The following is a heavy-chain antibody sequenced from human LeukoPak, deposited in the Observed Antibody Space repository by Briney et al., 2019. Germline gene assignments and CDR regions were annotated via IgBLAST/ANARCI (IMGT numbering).Heavy chain of an antibody. D-gene: IGHD4-17*01. J-gene: IGHJ4*02. Sequence: PSETLSLTXAVYGGSFSGYYWSWIRQPPGKGLEWIGEINHSGSTNYNPSLKSRVTMSVDTSKNQFSLKLSSVAAADTAVYYCAGRTTVTTIDYWGQGTLVTVSS. V-gene: IGHV4-34*01. CDR1: GGSFSGYY. CDR3: AGRTTVTTIDY. CDR2: INHSGST.